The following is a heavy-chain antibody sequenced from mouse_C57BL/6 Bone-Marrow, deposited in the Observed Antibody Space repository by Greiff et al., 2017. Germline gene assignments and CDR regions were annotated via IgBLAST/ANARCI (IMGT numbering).Heavy chain of an antibody. Sequence: VQLQQPGTELVKPGASVKLSCKASGYTFTSYWMHWVKQRPGQGLEWIGNINPSNGGTNYNEKFKSKATLTVDKSSSTAYMQLSSLTSEDSAVYYCARRTYYYGSSYEYFDVWGTGTTVTVSS. CDR3: ARRTYYYGSSYEYFDV. J-gene: IGHJ1*03. CDR2: INPSNGGT. CDR1: GYTFTSYW. V-gene: IGHV1-53*01. D-gene: IGHD1-1*01.